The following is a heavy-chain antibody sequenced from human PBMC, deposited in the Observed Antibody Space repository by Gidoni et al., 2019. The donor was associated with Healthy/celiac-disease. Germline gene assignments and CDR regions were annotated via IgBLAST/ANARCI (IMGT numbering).Heavy chain of an antibody. CDR2: ISSSGSTI. D-gene: IGHD3-16*01. CDR1: GFTFSSYE. CDR3: ARDSLYPESPSIDY. Sequence: VQLVESGGGLVQPGGSLRLSCAASGFTFSSYEMNWVRQAPGKGLEWVSYISSSGSTIYYADSVKGRFTISRDNAKNSLYLQMNSLRAEDTAVYYCARDSLYPESPSIDYWGQGTLVTVSS. J-gene: IGHJ4*02. V-gene: IGHV3-48*03.